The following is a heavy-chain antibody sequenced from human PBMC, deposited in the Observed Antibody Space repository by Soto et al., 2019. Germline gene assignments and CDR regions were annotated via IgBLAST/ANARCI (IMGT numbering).Heavy chain of an antibody. CDR3: ARGRVRQQLALTRGYYYYGMDV. V-gene: IGHV5-51*01. CDR2: IYPGDSDA. J-gene: IGHJ6*02. Sequence: GESLKISCKGSGYSFTSYWIGWVRQMPGKGLEWMGIIYPGDSDARYSPSFQGQVTISADKSITTAYLQWSSLKASDTAMYYCARGRVRQQLALTRGYYYYGMDVWGQGTTVTVSS. CDR1: GYSFTSYW. D-gene: IGHD6-13*01.